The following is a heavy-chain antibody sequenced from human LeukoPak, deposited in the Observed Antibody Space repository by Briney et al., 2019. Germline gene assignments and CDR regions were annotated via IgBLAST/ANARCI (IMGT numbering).Heavy chain of an antibody. CDR3: AGSSGGSYSFPDY. V-gene: IGHV4-4*07. CDR2: IYTSGST. Sequence: SETLSLTCTVSGGSISSYYWGWIRQPAGKGLEWIGRIYTSGSTNYNPSLKRPVTISVDTSKNQFSLKLSSVTAADPAVYYCAGSSGGSYSFPDYWGQGTLVTVSS. CDR1: GGSISSYY. D-gene: IGHD1-26*01. J-gene: IGHJ4*02.